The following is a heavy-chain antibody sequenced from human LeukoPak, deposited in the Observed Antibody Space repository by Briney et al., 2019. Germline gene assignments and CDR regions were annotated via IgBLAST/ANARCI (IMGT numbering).Heavy chain of an antibody. Sequence: ASVKVSCKASGYTFTGYYMHWVRQAPGQGLEWMGRINPNSGGTNYAQKFQGRVTMTRDTSISTGYMELSRLRSDDTAVYYCARVVLPHSSGFTLGYWGQGTLVTVSS. J-gene: IGHJ4*02. D-gene: IGHD6-19*01. V-gene: IGHV1-2*06. CDR2: INPNSGGT. CDR1: GYTFTGYY. CDR3: ARVVLPHSSGFTLGY.